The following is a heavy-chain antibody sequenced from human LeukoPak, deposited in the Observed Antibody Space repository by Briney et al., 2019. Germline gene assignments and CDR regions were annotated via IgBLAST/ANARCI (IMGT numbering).Heavy chain of an antibody. CDR1: GFTFSNAW. CDR2: IKSKTDGGTT. J-gene: IGHJ3*02. CDR3: TSPGEGPWGGECFHDAFDI. Sequence: GGSLRLSCAASGFTFSNAWMSWVRQAPGKGLEWVGRIKSKTDGGTTDYAAPVKSRFTTSRDESKNPLYLQMNSLKTEDTAVYYRTSPGEGPWGGECFHDAFDIWGQGTMVTVSS. V-gene: IGHV3-15*01. D-gene: IGHD2-21*01.